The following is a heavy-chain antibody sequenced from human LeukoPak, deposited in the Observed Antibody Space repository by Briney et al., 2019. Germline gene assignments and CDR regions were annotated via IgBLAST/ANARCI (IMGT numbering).Heavy chain of an antibody. CDR1: GFTVSSDY. V-gene: IGHV3-66*01. D-gene: IGHD1-26*01. J-gene: IGHJ3*02. Sequence: GGSLRLSCAASGFTVSSDYMSWVRQAPGKGLEWVSVIYSGGSTYYADSVKGRFTISRDNSKNTLYLQMNSLRAEDTAVYYCARDHISGCGGIDAFDIWGQGTMVTVSS. CDR3: ARDHISGCGGIDAFDI. CDR2: IYSGGST.